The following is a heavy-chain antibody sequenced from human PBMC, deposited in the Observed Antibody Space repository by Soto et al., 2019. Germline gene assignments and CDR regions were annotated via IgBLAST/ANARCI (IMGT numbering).Heavy chain of an antibody. J-gene: IGHJ6*02. CDR3: ARDRAVYYGLDV. CDR2: ISYDGSNK. Sequence: PGGSLRLSCAASGFTFSSYAMHWVRQAPGKGLEWVAVISYDGSNKYYADSVKGRFTISRDNSKNTMYLQMNSLRTEDTAVYYCARDRAVYYGLDVWGQGTTVTVSS. V-gene: IGHV3-30-3*01. D-gene: IGHD6-25*01. CDR1: GFTFSSYA.